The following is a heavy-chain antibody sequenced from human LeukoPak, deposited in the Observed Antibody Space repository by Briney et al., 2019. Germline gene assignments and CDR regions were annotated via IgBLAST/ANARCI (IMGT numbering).Heavy chain of an antibody. CDR2: ISDSGGST. J-gene: IGHJ4*02. V-gene: IGHV3-23*01. Sequence: PGGSLRLSCAASGFTFSSYAMSWVRQAPGKGLERVSFISDSGGSTYYADSVKGRFTVSRDNSKNTLYLQMNSLRAEDTAVFYCAKLPCSGGNCYSGGYYFDYWGQGALVTVSS. D-gene: IGHD2-15*01. CDR3: AKLPCSGGNCYSGGYYFDY. CDR1: GFTFSSYA.